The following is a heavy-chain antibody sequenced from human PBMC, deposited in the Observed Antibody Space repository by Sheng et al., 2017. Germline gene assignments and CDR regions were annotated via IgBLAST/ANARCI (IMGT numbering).Heavy chain of an antibody. CDR1: GYSFTGYY. CDR2: IHPNSGGT. Sequence: QVHLVQSGAEMKKPGASVKVSCKASGYSFTGYYMHWVRQAPGQGPEWIGRIHPNSGGTIYAQKFQGRVTLTRDTSLSTAYMELSRLRSDDTAVYYCARDRTGALYYFDYWGQGTLVTVSS. D-gene: IGHD7-27*01. V-gene: IGHV1-2*06. CDR3: ARDRTGALYYFDY. J-gene: IGHJ4*02.